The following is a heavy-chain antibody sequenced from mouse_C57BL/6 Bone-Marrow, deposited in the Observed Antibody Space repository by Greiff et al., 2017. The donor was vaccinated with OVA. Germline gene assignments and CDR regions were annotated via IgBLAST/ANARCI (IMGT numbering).Heavy chain of an antibody. CDR2: ISYSGST. D-gene: IGHD1-1*01. Sequence: DVKLQESGPGLAKPSQTLSLTCSVTGYSITSDYWNWIRKFPGNKLEYMGYISYSGSTYYNPSLKSRISITRDTSKNQYYLQLNSVTTEDTATYYCARIPAITTVVATRYFDVWGTGTTVTVSS. V-gene: IGHV3-8*01. J-gene: IGHJ1*03. CDR1: GYSITSDY. CDR3: ARIPAITTVVATRYFDV.